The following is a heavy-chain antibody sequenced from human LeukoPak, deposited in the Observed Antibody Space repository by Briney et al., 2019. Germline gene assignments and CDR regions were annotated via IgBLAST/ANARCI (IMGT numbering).Heavy chain of an antibody. CDR3: ARVGGIGDY. V-gene: IGHV4-59*01. Sequence: ASETLSLTCTVSGGSISSYYWSWIRQPPGKGLEWIGYIYYSGSTNYNPSLKSRVTISVDTSKNQFSLKLSSVTAADTAVYYCARVGGIGDYWGQGTLVTVSS. J-gene: IGHJ4*02. CDR2: IYYSGST. CDR1: GGSISSYY. D-gene: IGHD6-13*01.